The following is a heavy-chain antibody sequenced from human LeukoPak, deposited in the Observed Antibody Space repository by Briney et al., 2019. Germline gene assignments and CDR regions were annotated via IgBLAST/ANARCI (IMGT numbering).Heavy chain of an antibody. CDR1: SESSGGDD. CDR2: VSPGGST. CDR3: ARDGGTRLGFDP. V-gene: IGHV4-34*01. J-gene: IGHJ5*02. D-gene: IGHD3-16*01. Sequence: PSEILSLTCAMHSESSGGDDWTWIRQPPGKGLEWIGEVSPGGSTRYNPSLRSRVTISLDTSRRRFSLRLSSVTAADTGVYYCARDGGTRLGFDPWGQGTLVTVSS.